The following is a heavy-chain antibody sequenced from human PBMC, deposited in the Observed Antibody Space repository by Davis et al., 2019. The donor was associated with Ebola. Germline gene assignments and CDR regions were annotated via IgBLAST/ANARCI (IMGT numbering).Heavy chain of an antibody. Sequence: ASVKVSCKASGYTFTGYYMHWVRQAPGQGLEWMGWINPNSGGTNYAQKFQGWVTMTRDTSISTAYMELRSLRSDDTAVYYCARESRYNWNYVDYWGQGTLVTVSS. J-gene: IGHJ4*02. CDR2: INPNSGGT. D-gene: IGHD1-20*01. V-gene: IGHV1-2*04. CDR1: GYTFTGYY. CDR3: ARESRYNWNYVDY.